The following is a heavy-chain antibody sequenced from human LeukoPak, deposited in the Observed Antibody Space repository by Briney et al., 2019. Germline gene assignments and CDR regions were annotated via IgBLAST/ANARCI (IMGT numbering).Heavy chain of an antibody. V-gene: IGHV1-18*01. CDR2: ISAFNGNT. CDR3: ARDNDSRDPPQFDY. D-gene: IGHD3-16*01. J-gene: IGHJ4*02. CDR1: NYTFISYG. Sequence: ASVKVSCKTSNYTFISYGMSWVRQAPGQGLEWMGWISAFNGNTNYAQKFQGRVTMTTDTSTSTGYLEVRSLRVDDTAVYYCARDNDSRDPPQFDYWGQGTLVTVSS.